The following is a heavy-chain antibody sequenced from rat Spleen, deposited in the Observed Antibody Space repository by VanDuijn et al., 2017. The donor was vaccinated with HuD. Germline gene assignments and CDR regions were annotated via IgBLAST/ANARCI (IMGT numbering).Heavy chain of an antibody. CDR1: GFTFSNYG. CDR3: ARHGYTRYYFDY. D-gene: IGHD1-9*01. CDR2: ISPSGGST. J-gene: IGHJ2*01. Sequence: EVQLVESGGGLVQPGRSLKLSCAASGFTFSNYGMHWIRQAPTKGLEWVASISPSGGSTYYRDSVKGRFTISRDNAKSILYLQMDSLRSEETATYFCARHGYTRYYFDYWGQGVMVTVSS. V-gene: IGHV5-19*01.